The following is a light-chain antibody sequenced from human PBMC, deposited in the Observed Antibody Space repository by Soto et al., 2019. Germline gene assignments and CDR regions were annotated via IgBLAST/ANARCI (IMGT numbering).Light chain of an antibody. CDR3: HQYNKWWT. CDR1: QTISTN. CDR2: GAS. J-gene: IGKJ1*01. Sequence: EVVMTQSPATLSVSPREIVTLSCTASQTISTNLAWYQHKPGQAPRLLIYGASTRATGIPARFSGGGSGTEFTLTISSPQSEDFAVYYCHQYNKWWTFGQGTKV. V-gene: IGKV3-15*01.